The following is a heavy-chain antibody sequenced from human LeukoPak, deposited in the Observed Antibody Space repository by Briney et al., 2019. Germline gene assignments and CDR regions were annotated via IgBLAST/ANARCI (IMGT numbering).Heavy chain of an antibody. Sequence: GGSLRLSCAASGFTFSSYAMSWVRQAPGKGLEWVSAISGSGGSTYYADSVKGRFTISRDNSKNTLYLQMTSLRAEDTAVYYCANQYCSGGRCYYFNYWGQGTLVTVSS. CDR2: ISGSGGST. V-gene: IGHV3-23*01. J-gene: IGHJ4*02. CDR1: GFTFSSYA. CDR3: ANQYCSGGRCYYFNY. D-gene: IGHD2-15*01.